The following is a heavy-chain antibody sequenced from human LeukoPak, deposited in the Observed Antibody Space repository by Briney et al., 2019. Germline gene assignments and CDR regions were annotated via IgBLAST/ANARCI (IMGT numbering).Heavy chain of an antibody. J-gene: IGHJ3*02. CDR2: TSRRGPT. V-gene: IGHV3-23*01. D-gene: IGHD2-15*01. CDR1: GFSLSAYD. Sequence: GGSLRLSCAASGFSLSAYDMQWVRQAPGEGLEWVSGTSRRGPTYYTDSVKGRFTISRDNSKNILYLQMDSLRADDTAVYYCAQGGYFAFDMWGQGKMVTVSS. CDR3: AQGGYFAFDM.